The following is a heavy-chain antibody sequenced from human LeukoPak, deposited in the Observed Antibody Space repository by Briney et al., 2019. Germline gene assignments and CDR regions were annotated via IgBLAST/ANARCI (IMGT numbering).Heavy chain of an antibody. Sequence: GGSLRLSCAASGFTFSGSDLHWVRQASGKGLEWVGRIRSTANGYATAYAASVKGRFTISRDDSKNTAYLQMESLKTEDTAVYYCTGNYYGSGSYADFDYWGQGTLVTVSS. CDR3: TGNYYGSGSYADFDY. J-gene: IGHJ4*02. V-gene: IGHV3-73*01. D-gene: IGHD3-10*01. CDR2: IRSTANGYAT. CDR1: GFTFSGSD.